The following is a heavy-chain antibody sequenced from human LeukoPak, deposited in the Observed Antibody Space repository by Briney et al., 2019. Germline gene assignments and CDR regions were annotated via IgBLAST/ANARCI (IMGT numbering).Heavy chain of an antibody. CDR1: GYTFTGYY. Sequence: ASVKVSCKASGYTFTGYYMHWVRQAPGQGLEWMGWINPNSGGTNYAQKFQGWVTMTRDTSISTAYMELSRLRSDDTAVYYCARDPSVAVAGEFDYWGQGTLVTVSS. J-gene: IGHJ4*02. CDR3: ARDPSVAVAGEFDY. CDR2: INPNSGGT. V-gene: IGHV1-2*04. D-gene: IGHD6-19*01.